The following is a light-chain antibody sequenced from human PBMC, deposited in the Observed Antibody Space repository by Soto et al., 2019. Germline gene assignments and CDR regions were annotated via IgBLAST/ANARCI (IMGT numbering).Light chain of an antibody. V-gene: IGKV3-20*01. CDR2: GAS. CDR1: QSVSSNY. CDR3: QQYGRSPLT. J-gene: IGKJ4*01. Sequence: EIVLTQSPGTLYLSPGERATLSCRASQSVSSNYLAWYQQKPGQAPRLLIYGASSRATGIPARFSGSGSGTDFTLNSRRLEPEDFAVYHCQQYGRSPLTCGGGTKVDIK.